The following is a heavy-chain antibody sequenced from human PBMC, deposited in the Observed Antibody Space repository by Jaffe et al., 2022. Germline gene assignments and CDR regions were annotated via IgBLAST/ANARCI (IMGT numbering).Heavy chain of an antibody. CDR2: ISSSSSYI. Sequence: EVQLVESGGGLVKPGGSLRLSCAASGFTFSSYSMNWVRQAPGKGLEWVSSISSSSSYIYYADSVKGRFTISRDNAKNSLYLQMNSLRAEDTAVYYCAREGSSWQNDAFDIWGQGTMVTVSS. V-gene: IGHV3-21*01. CDR3: AREGSSWQNDAFDI. CDR1: GFTFSSYS. J-gene: IGHJ3*02. D-gene: IGHD6-13*01.